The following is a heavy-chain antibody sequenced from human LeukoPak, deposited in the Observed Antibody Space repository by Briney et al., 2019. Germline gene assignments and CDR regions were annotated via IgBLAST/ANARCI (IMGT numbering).Heavy chain of an antibody. V-gene: IGHV1-18*01. CDR3: ARDRKGWFDP. D-gene: IGHD1-14*01. CDR1: GYTFTSYG. Sequence: WASVKVSCKASGYTFTSYGISWVRQAPGQGLEWMGWISAYNGNTNYAQKLQGRVTTTTDTTTSTAYMELRSLRSDDTAVYYCARDRKGWFDPWGQGTLVTVSS. CDR2: ISAYNGNT. J-gene: IGHJ5*02.